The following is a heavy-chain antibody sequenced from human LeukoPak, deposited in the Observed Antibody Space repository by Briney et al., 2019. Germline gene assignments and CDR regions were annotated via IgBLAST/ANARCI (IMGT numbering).Heavy chain of an antibody. V-gene: IGHV4-31*03. J-gene: IGHJ4*02. D-gene: IGHD3-10*01. CDR2: IHHSGSS. CDR1: ADSLSSGGHY. CDR3: ARGGNRFGGFYFDY. Sequence: SETLSLTCTVSADSLSSGGHYWAWIRQLPGKGLESIGFIHHSGSSRHNPSLKDRAAISVDASRKQFALRLSSVTAADTAIYYCARGGNRFGGFYFDYWGQGIQVIASS.